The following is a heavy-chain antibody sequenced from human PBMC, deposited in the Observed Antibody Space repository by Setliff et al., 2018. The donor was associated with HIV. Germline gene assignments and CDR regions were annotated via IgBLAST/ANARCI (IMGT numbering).Heavy chain of an antibody. Sequence: SETLSLTCAVSGGSISSGGYSWSWIRQPPGKGLEWIGYIYHSGSTYYNPSLKSRVTISVDTSKNQFSLKLSSVTAADTAVYYCARPVSKNFYGLDVWGLGTTVTVSS. CDR3: ARPVSKNFYGLDV. V-gene: IGHV4-30-2*02. CDR1: GGSISSGGYS. J-gene: IGHJ6*02. CDR2: IYHSGST.